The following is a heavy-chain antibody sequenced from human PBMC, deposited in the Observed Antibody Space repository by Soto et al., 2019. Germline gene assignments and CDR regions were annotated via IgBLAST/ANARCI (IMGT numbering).Heavy chain of an antibody. CDR2: MNPNSGNT. V-gene: IGHV1-8*01. CDR1: GYTFTSYD. CDR3: ASGGYVFWSGYPSNYYYYYMVV. J-gene: IGHJ6*03. Sequence: ASVKVSCKASGYTFTSYDINWVRQATGQGLERMGWMNPNSGNTGYAQKFQGRVTMTRNTSISTAYMELSSLRSEDTAVYYCASGGYVFWSGYPSNYYYYYMVVWGKWTTVTVSS. D-gene: IGHD3-3*01.